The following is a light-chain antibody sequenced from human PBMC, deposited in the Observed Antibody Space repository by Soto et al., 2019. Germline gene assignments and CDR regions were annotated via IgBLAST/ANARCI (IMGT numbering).Light chain of an antibody. CDR1: QSLVYSNGNTY. Sequence: DVVVTQSPLSLSVTLGQPASISCRSSQSLVYSNGNTYLHWFHQRPGQSPRRLISQVSNRDSGXXXXXRGXXXGXXXXXXXXXVXAEDAXXYYCMQGTYWPFTFGPGTKVDIK. CDR2: QVS. CDR3: MQGTYWPFT. J-gene: IGKJ3*01. V-gene: IGKV2-30*01.